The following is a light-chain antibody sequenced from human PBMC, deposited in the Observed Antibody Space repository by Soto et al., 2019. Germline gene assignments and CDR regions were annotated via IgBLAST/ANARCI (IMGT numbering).Light chain of an antibody. CDR3: QVWDSSSDXL. V-gene: IGLV3-21*04. J-gene: IGLJ1*01. CDR2: YDS. Sequence: SYELTQPPSVSVAPGKTARITCGGNNIGSKSVHWYQQKPGQAPVLVIYYDSDRPSGIPERFSGSNSGNTATLTISRVEAGDEADYYCQVWDSSSDXLFGTGTKVTVL. CDR1: NIGSKS.